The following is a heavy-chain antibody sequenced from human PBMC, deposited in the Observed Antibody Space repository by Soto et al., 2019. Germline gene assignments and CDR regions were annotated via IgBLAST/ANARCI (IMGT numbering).Heavy chain of an antibody. D-gene: IGHD1-26*01. V-gene: IGHV1-8*01. CDR3: ARAKWYSGSYSGRGWFDP. Sequence: QVQLVQSGAEVKKPGASVKVSCKASGYTFTSYDINWVRQATGQGLEWMGWMNPNSGNTGYAQKFQGRVTMTRNTSISKAYMGLSSLRSEDTAVYYCARAKWYSGSYSGRGWFDPWGQGTLVTVSS. CDR1: GYTFTSYD. J-gene: IGHJ5*02. CDR2: MNPNSGNT.